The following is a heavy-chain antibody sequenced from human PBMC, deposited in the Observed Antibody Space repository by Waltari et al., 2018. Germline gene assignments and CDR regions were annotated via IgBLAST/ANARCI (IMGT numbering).Heavy chain of an antibody. Sequence: EVQLVESGGGLVKPGGSLRLSCEASGLTFSKYTMVWVRQSPGKGLEWISYISLSGALTQYADAVRGRFNISRDNSARSLYLEMHDLRADDTAMYYCAMRLKEGTAYYDSWGQGILVTVSS. CDR2: ISLSGALT. CDR3: AMRLKEGTAYYDS. CDR1: GLTFSKYT. J-gene: IGHJ4*02. V-gene: IGHV3-23*04. D-gene: IGHD2-21*01.